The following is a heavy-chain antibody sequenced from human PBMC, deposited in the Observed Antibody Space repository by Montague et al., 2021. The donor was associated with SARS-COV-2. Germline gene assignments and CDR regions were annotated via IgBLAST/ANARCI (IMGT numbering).Heavy chain of an antibody. V-gene: IGHV4-4*02. Sequence: SETLSLTCAGYGDCLSSDNWGQSGRPPVGKPVTVAGRMQHSGRTKYKPSLKSRVSMSVDKSWNQFSLRLTSVTAADTAIYYCARKGSGRSDLAYWGQGTLVTVSS. CDR3: ARKGSGRSDLAY. CDR2: MQHSGRT. J-gene: IGHJ4*02. CDR1: GDCLSSDNW. D-gene: IGHD1-26*01.